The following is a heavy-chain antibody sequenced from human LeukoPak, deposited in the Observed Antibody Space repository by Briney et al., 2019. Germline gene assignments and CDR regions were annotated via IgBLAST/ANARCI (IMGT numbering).Heavy chain of an antibody. CDR1: GGSISSSSYY. CDR2: IYYSGST. Sequence: PSETLSLTCTVSGGSISSSSYYWGWIRQPPGKGLEWIGSIYYSGSTYYNPSIKSRFTISVDTSKNQFSLKLSSVTAADTAVYYCARGGTDSSSWYYFDYWGQGTLVTVSS. J-gene: IGHJ4*02. D-gene: IGHD6-13*01. CDR3: ARGGTDSSSWYYFDY. V-gene: IGHV4-39*01.